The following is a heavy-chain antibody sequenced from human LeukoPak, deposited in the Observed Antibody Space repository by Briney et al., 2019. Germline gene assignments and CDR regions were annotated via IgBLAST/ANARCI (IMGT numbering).Heavy chain of an antibody. Sequence: GGSLRLSCAASGFTFSNAWMHWVRQAPGKGLVWVSRISGDETNTNYADSVKGRFTISRDNAKNTLYLQMNSLRAEDTAVYYCATIPTVTNPNDYRGQGTLVTVSS. CDR3: ATIPTVTNPNDY. D-gene: IGHD4-17*01. CDR2: ISGDETNT. CDR1: GFTFSNAW. V-gene: IGHV3-74*01. J-gene: IGHJ4*02.